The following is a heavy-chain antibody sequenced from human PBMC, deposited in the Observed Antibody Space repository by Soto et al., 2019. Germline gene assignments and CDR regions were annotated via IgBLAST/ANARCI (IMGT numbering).Heavy chain of an antibody. CDR2: IYYSGTS. J-gene: IGHJ5*02. CDR1: GGSISDDTYY. Sequence: PSESLSLTCTVSGGSISDDTYYWGWIRQPPGKGLEWIGSIYYSGTSPYNPSLESRVTMSVDTSKKQLSLRLRSVTATDTAVYYCARLHCTNPGCVPLDPWGDGTLVTVSS. CDR3: ARLHCTNPGCVPLDP. D-gene: IGHD2-8*01. V-gene: IGHV4-39*01.